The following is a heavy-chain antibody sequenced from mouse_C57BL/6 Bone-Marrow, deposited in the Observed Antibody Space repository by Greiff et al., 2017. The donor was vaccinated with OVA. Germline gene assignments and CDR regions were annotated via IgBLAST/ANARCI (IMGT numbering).Heavy chain of an antibody. CDR1: GYTFTSYW. J-gene: IGHJ3*01. CDR3: TTNYGSSYGWFAY. V-gene: IGHV1-5*01. D-gene: IGHD1-1*01. Sequence: EVQLQQSGTVLARPGASVKLSCKTSGYTFTSYWMHWVKQRPGQGLEWIGAIYPGNSDTSYNQKFKGKAKLTAVTSASTAYMELSSLTTEDSAVYYVTTNYGSSYGWFAYWGRGTRVTVSA. CDR2: IYPGNSDT.